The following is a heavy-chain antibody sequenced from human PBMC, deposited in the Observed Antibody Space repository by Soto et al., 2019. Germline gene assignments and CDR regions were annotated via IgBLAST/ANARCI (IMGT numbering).Heavy chain of an antibody. Sequence: GGSLRLSCAASGFTFSSYSMNWVRQAPGKGLEWVSYISSSSSTIYYADSVKGRFTISRDNAKNSLYLQMNSLRDEDTAVYYCARDRMLYYYDSSGPTYYYYGMDVWGQGTTVTVSS. V-gene: IGHV3-48*02. J-gene: IGHJ6*02. CDR3: ARDRMLYYYDSSGPTYYYYGMDV. CDR1: GFTFSSYS. CDR2: ISSSSSTI. D-gene: IGHD3-22*01.